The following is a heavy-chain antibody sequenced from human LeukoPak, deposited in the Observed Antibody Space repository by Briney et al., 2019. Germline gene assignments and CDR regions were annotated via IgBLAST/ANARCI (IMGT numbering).Heavy chain of an antibody. CDR2: ISGSGGST. D-gene: IGHD2-15*01. V-gene: IGHV3-23*01. J-gene: IGHJ4*02. Sequence: GGSLRLSCAASGFTFSSYAMSWVRQAPGKGLEWVSAISGSGGSTYYADSVKGRFTISRDNSKNTLYLQMNSLRAEDTAVYYCAKASPLYCSGGSCYSDYWGQGTLVTVS. CDR1: GFTFSSYA. CDR3: AKASPLYCSGGSCYSDY.